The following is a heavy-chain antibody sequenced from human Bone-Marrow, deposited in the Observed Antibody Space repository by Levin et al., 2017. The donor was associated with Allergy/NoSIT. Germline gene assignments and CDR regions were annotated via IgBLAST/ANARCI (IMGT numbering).Heavy chain of an antibody. Sequence: GGSLRLSCSASGFSFGDSAVSWVRLTPGKGLQWVGFIRGKAYGATSEYASSVKGRFTFSRDDSKNVAYLQMNSLKIEDTGVYYCSRDGLFLEWLALDYWGQGTLVTVSS. CDR3: SRDGLFLEWLALDY. J-gene: IGHJ4*02. D-gene: IGHD3-3*01. CDR1: GFSFGDSA. CDR2: IRGKAYGATS. V-gene: IGHV3-49*04.